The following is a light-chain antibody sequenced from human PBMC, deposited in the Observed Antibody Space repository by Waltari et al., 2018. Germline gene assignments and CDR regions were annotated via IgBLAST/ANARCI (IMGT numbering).Light chain of an antibody. V-gene: IGLV2-14*03. CDR2: DVY. CDR1: SSDAGGYDY. Sequence: QSALTQPASVSASPGQSITISCTGTSSDAGGYDYVSWYQHYPGKAAKLLIYDVYKRPSGVSNLFSSSKSGNTASLTISGLQAEDEADYYCSSRTSSITEVFGGGTKLTVL. CDR3: SSRTSSITEV. J-gene: IGLJ2*01.